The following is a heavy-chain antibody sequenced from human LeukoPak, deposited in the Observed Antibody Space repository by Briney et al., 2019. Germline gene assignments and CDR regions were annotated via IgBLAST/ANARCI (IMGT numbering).Heavy chain of an antibody. V-gene: IGHV1-18*04. CDR2: ISAYNGNT. Sequence: ASVKVSCKASGYTFTSYGISWVRQAPGQVLEWMGWISAYNGNTNYAQKLQGRVTTTTDTSTSTAYMELRSLRSDDTAVYYCARVRGKLDYDILTGPNWFDPWGQGTLVTVSS. J-gene: IGHJ5*02. CDR1: GYTFTSYG. D-gene: IGHD3-9*01. CDR3: ARVRGKLDYDILTGPNWFDP.